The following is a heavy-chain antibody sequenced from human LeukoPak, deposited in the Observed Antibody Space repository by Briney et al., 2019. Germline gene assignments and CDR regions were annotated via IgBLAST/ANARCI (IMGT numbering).Heavy chain of an antibody. V-gene: IGHV3-66*01. CDR3: ARDPSIAAAGTLPGRDY. CDR2: IYSGGST. Sequence: GGSLRLSCAASGFTVSSNYMSWVRQAPGKGLEWGSVIYSGGSTYYADSVKGRCTISRDNSKNTRYLQMNSLRAEDTAVYYCARDPSIAAAGTLPGRDYWGQGTLVTVSS. J-gene: IGHJ4*02. D-gene: IGHD6-13*01. CDR1: GFTVSSNY.